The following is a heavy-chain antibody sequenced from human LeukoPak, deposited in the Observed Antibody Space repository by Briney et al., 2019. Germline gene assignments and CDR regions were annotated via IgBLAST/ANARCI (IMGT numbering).Heavy chain of an antibody. Sequence: GQSLRLSCAASGFTFSSYAMSWVRQGPGREPEWGSAMYTGGTTYYADSVTGRFTISRDNSTNTLYLHMNSLRAEDTAVYYCAKDEATSGGGLASWGQGTLVSVSS. CDR2: MYTGGTT. V-gene: IGHV3-23*01. CDR3: AKDEATSGGGLAS. J-gene: IGHJ4*02. D-gene: IGHD3-16*01. CDR1: GFTFSSYA.